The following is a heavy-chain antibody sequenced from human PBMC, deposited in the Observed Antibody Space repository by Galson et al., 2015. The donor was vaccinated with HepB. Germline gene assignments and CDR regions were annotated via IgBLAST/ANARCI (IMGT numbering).Heavy chain of an antibody. CDR3: ATDKWGHGAFDI. CDR1: GFTFSTHW. V-gene: IGHV3-74*01. D-gene: IGHD7-27*01. Sequence: SLRLSCAASGFTFSTHWMHWVRHAPGKGPVWVSRIDSDGTNSGYADSVKGRFTMSRDNARNTLYLQMNSLTAEDSAVYYCATDKWGHGAFDIWGQGTMITVSS. CDR2: IDSDGTNS. J-gene: IGHJ3*02.